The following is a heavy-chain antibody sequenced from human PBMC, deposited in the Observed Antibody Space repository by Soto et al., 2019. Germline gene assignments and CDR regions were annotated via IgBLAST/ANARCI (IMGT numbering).Heavy chain of an antibody. CDR1: GGSISSGEGY. Sequence: SETLSLTCTVSGGSISSGEGYWSWIRQPPGKGLEWIGSIYYNGNTYYNPSLKSRVTISVDTSKNQFSLNLSSVTAADTAVYYCARGPLSYSSGWYLNYWGQGTLVTVS. CDR3: ARGPLSYSSGWYLNY. D-gene: IGHD6-19*01. J-gene: IGHJ4*02. CDR2: IYYNGNT. V-gene: IGHV4-39*07.